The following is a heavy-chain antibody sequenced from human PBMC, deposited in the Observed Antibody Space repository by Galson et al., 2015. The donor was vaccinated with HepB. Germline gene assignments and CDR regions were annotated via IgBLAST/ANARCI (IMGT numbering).Heavy chain of an antibody. CDR1: GGTFSSSA. CDR3: ARDYPSSGWYLGRRSYYFDY. D-gene: IGHD6-19*01. Sequence: SVKVSCKASGGTFSSSAISWVRQAPGQGLEWMGRIIPILGIANYAQKFQGRVTITADTSTSTAYMELSSLRSEDTAVYYCARDYPSSGWYLGRRSYYFDYWGQGTLVTVSS. CDR2: IIPILGIA. V-gene: IGHV1-69*04. J-gene: IGHJ4*02.